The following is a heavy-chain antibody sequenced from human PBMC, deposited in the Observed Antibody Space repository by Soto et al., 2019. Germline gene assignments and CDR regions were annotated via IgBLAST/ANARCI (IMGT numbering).Heavy chain of an antibody. CDR2: IYYSGST. Sequence: SETLSLTCTVSGGSISSGDYYWSWIRQPPGKGLEWIGYIYYSGSTYYNPSLKSRVTISVDTSKNQFSLKLSSVTAADTAVYYCARGGEDILTGYSYYDYWSQGTLVTVSS. V-gene: IGHV4-30-4*01. D-gene: IGHD3-9*01. J-gene: IGHJ4*02. CDR1: GGSISSGDYY. CDR3: ARGGEDILTGYSYYDY.